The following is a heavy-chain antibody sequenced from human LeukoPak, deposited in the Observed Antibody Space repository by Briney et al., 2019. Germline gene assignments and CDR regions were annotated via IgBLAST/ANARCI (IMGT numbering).Heavy chain of an antibody. Sequence: GGSLRLSCAASGFTFSSYAMSWVRQAPGRGLQWVSTLTSTYGGTYYADSVKGRFTISRDNAKNSLYLQMNNMRADDTAVYYCARDPMTTLVTTGYYYYY. J-gene: IGHJ6*03. CDR1: GFTFSSYA. D-gene: IGHD4-23*01. CDR3: ARDPMTTLVTTGYYYYY. CDR2: LTSTYGGT. V-gene: IGHV3-23*01.